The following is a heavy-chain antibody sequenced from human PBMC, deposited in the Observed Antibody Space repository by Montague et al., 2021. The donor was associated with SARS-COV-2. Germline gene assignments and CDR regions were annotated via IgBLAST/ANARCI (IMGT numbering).Heavy chain of an antibody. J-gene: IGHJ3*02. CDR3: ARRGRELLPLASTIGGLDI. CDR2: IYDSGGT. V-gene: IGHV4-39*02. D-gene: IGHD6-19*01. CDR1: GGSISSNTYN. Sequence: SETLSLTCTVSGGSISSNTYNWDWIRQLPGKGLEWIGSIYDSGGTYYTPSLKSRVTISVDTSKNHFSLKLNSVTAADTAVSACARRGRELLPLASTIGGLDIGGQGTMVTVSS.